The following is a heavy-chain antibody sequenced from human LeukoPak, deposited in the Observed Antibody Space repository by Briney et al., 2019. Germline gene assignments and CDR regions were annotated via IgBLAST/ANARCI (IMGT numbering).Heavy chain of an antibody. J-gene: IGHJ3*02. CDR3: AAQYSSSSGLEI. Sequence: GGSLRLSCAAPGFTFSSYSMHWVRQAPGKGLVWVSRINVDGGATTYADSVKGRFTISRDNAKNTLYLQMNSLRAEDTAVYYCAAQYSSSSGLEIWGQGTVVTVSS. V-gene: IGHV3-74*03. D-gene: IGHD6-6*01. CDR1: GFTFSSYS. CDR2: INVDGGAT.